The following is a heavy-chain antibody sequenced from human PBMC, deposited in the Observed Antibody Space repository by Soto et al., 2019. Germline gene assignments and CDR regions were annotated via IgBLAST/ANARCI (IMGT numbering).Heavy chain of an antibody. Sequence: QVQLQESGPGLVKPSGTLSLTCAVSGGSISSSNLWTWVRQPPGKGLEWIGEVFHSGSTNYKSYLKSRVSISVDKSKNQLSLKLSSVTAADTAVYYCATAPFPGSAFDYWGQGTLVTVSS. V-gene: IGHV4-4*02. CDR3: ATAPFPGSAFDY. CDR2: VFHSGST. D-gene: IGHD6-19*01. J-gene: IGHJ4*02. CDR1: GGSISSSNL.